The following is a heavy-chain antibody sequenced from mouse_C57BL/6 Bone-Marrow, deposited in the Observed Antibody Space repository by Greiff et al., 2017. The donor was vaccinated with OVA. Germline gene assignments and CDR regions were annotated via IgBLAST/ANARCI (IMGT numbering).Heavy chain of an antibody. CDR1: EYEFPSHD. J-gene: IGHJ2*01. V-gene: IGHV5-2*01. CDR2: INSDGGST. CDR3: ASGLVTTVVVLDY. Sequence: EVQLMESGGGLVQPGESLKLSCESNEYEFPSHDMTWVRKTPEKRLELVAAINSDGGSTYYPDTMERRFIISRDNTKKTLYLQMSSLMSEDSALYYCASGLVTTVVVLDYWGQGTTLTVSS. D-gene: IGHD1-1*01.